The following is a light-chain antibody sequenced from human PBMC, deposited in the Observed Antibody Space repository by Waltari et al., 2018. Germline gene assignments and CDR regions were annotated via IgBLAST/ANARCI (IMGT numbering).Light chain of an antibody. CDR3: YSAADKKVD. V-gene: IGLV3-27*01. Sequence: SFELTQPSSVSLSPWRTAQITCPRGSRHQTYIRWFQQKPGQAPVLVIYKDTKRPSGIPERFSGSTSGATATLTISGARVEDEADYYCYSAADKKVDFGGGTKLTVL. CDR2: KDT. J-gene: IGLJ2*01. CDR1: SRHQTY.